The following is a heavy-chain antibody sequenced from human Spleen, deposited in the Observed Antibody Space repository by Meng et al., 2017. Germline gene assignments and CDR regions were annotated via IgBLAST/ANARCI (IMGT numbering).Heavy chain of an antibody. J-gene: IGHJ4*02. CDR2: INHSGST. CDR1: GGSFSNYY. Sequence: QLQLPQWGAGLLKPSETLSPTCVVSGGSFSNYYWSWIRQPPGKGLEWIGEINHSGSTNYNPSLESRATISVDTSQNNLSLKLSSVTAADSAVYYCARGPTTMAHDFDYWGQGTLVTVSS. V-gene: IGHV4-34*01. D-gene: IGHD4-11*01. CDR3: ARGPTTMAHDFDY.